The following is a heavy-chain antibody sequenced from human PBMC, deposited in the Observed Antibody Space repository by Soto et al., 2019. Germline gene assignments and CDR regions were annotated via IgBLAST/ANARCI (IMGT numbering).Heavy chain of an antibody. CDR2: ILVGGST. D-gene: IGHD2-8*02. CDR1: GFTCSSYD. V-gene: IGHV3-23*01. CDR3: AKATATGGGAFDI. J-gene: IGHJ3*02. Sequence: PGGSLRLSCAASGFTCSSYDMSWVRQAPGKWLEWVSTILVGGSTHYPDSVKGRFTISRDNSKNTVFLQMNSLTAGDTAVYYCAKATATGGGAFDICGQGXMVTVSS.